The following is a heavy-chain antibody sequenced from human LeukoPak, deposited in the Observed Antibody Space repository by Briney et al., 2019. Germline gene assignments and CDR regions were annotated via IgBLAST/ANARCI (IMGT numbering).Heavy chain of an antibody. CDR3: VKVMSRSYDD. CDR2: ISGSGDNT. CDR1: GFTLSNYA. Sequence: PGGSLRLSCAASGFTLSNYAMSWVRQAPGKGLEWVSGISGSGDNTYYAEFVQGRFTVSRDNSKNTLILQMNSLRAEDTAVYYCVKVMSRSYDDWGQGTLVTVSS. D-gene: IGHD3-10*01. V-gene: IGHV3-23*01. J-gene: IGHJ4*02.